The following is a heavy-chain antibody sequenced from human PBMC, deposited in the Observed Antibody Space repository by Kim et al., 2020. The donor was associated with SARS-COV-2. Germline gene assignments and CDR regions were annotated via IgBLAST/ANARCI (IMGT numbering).Heavy chain of an antibody. CDR2: IYYSGST. J-gene: IGHJ6*02. CDR1: GGSISSYY. CDR3: ARFYGSGSYVGYYYYGMDV. Sequence: SETLSLTCTVSGGSISSYYWSWIRQPPGKGLEWIGYIYYSGSTNYNPSLKSRVTISVDTSKNQFSLKLSSVTAADTAVYYCARFYGSGSYVGYYYYGMDVWGQGTTVTVSS. V-gene: IGHV4-59*13. D-gene: IGHD3-10*01.